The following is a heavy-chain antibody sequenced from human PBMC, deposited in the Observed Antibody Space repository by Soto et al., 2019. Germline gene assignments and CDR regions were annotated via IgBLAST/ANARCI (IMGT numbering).Heavy chain of an antibody. Sequence: EVQLLESGGGLVQPGGSLRLSCAASGFTFSSYAMSWVRQAPGKGLEWVSVISGSGGSTYYADSVKGRFTISRDNSKNTLYRQMNRLRAEDTAVYYCARRSSGWYFDYWGQGTLVTVSS. CDR1: GFTFSSYA. CDR2: ISGSGGST. J-gene: IGHJ4*02. V-gene: IGHV3-23*01. CDR3: ARRSSGWYFDY. D-gene: IGHD6-19*01.